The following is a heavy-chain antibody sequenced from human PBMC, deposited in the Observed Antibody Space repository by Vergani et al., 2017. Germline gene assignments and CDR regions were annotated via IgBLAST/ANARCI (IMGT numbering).Heavy chain of an antibody. CDR2: ICHTEDT. Sequence: QVQLQQWGGGLLKPSETLSLTCTLSGGSISSNNCWTWVRQPPGKGLEWIGEICHTEDTKYSPSLKSRVTVSVDESRNLFSLRLNSVTAADTAVYYCATIGYRRWGYYFDYWGQGILVTVSS. D-gene: IGHD2-2*02. CDR1: GGSISSNNC. J-gene: IGHJ4*02. CDR3: ATIGYRRWGYYFDY. V-gene: IGHV4-4*02.